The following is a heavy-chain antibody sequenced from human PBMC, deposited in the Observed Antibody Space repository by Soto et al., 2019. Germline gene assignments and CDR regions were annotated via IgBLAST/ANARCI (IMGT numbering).Heavy chain of an antibody. CDR1: GGTFSSYT. J-gene: IGHJ5*02. V-gene: IGHV1-69*04. CDR3: ARDRRYCSGGSCSSLYNWFDP. D-gene: IGHD2-15*01. Sequence: SVKVSCKASGGTFSSYTISWVRQAPGQGLEWMGRIIPILGIANYAQKFQGRVTITADKSTSTAYMELSSLRSEDTAVYYCARDRRYCSGGSCSSLYNWFDPWGQGTLVTVSS. CDR2: IIPILGIA.